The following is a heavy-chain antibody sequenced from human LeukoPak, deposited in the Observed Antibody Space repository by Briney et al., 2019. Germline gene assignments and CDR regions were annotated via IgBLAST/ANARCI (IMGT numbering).Heavy chain of an antibody. CDR1: GYTFTSYG. Sequence: ASVKVSCKASGYTFTSYGISWVRHAPGQGLEWMGWISAYNGNTNYAQKLQGRVTMTTDTSTSTAYMELRSLRSDDTAVYYCARDDEYYGSGSYYNLYCYYMDVWGKGTTVTVSS. J-gene: IGHJ6*03. CDR2: ISAYNGNT. V-gene: IGHV1-18*01. D-gene: IGHD3-10*01. CDR3: ARDDEYYGSGSYYNLYCYYMDV.